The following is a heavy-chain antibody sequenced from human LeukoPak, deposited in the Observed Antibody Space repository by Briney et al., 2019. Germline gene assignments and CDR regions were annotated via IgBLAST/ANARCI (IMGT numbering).Heavy chain of an antibody. Sequence: GGSLRLSCAASGFTFSSYSMNWVRQAPGKGLEWVAFIRYDGSNKYYADSVKGRFTISRDNSKNTLYLQMNSLRAEDTAVYYCAKVRGGSSQKYYFDYWGQGTLVTVSS. J-gene: IGHJ4*02. CDR3: AKVRGGSSQKYYFDY. CDR1: GFTFSSYS. CDR2: IRYDGSNK. V-gene: IGHV3-30*02. D-gene: IGHD1-26*01.